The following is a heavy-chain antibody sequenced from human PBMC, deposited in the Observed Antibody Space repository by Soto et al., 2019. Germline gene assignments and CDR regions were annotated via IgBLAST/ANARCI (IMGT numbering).Heavy chain of an antibody. CDR3: AKDKMEQWLVGGYYDY. Sequence: EVQLLESGGGLLQPGGSLSLSCEASGFPFSSHAMSWVRQAPGKGLEWVSSTIDSGGRSYHADSVRGRFTISRDNSKNTLYLQMNSLRADDTAIYYCAKDKMEQWLVGGYYDYWGQGALVTVSS. J-gene: IGHJ4*02. CDR1: GFPFSSHA. V-gene: IGHV3-23*01. D-gene: IGHD6-19*01. CDR2: TIDSGGRS.